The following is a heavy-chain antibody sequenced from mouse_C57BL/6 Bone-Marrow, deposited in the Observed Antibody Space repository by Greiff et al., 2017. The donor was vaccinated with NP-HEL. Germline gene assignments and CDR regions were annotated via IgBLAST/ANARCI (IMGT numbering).Heavy chain of an antibody. Sequence: QVQLQQSGAELVKPGASVKLSCKASGYTFTSYWMHWVKRRPGQGLEWIGMIHPNGGSTNYNEKFKSKATLTVAKSSSTAYMQLSSRTSEDSAVYYCAKNLYFDVWGTGTTVTVSS. CDR1: GYTFTSYW. J-gene: IGHJ1*03. V-gene: IGHV1-64*01. CDR3: AKNLYFDV. CDR2: IHPNGGST.